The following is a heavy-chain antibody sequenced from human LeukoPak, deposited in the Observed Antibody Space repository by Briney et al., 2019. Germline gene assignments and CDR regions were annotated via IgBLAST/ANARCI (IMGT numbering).Heavy chain of an antibody. V-gene: IGHV3-53*01. Sequence: GGSLRLSCAASGFTVSSNHMSWVRQAPGEGLEWASVIYSGGSTDYADSVKGRFTISRDNLKNTLYLQMNSLRAEDTAVYYCARGPAGYNWGQGTLVTFSS. CDR1: GFTVSSNH. D-gene: IGHD1-1*01. J-gene: IGHJ4*02. CDR3: ARGPAGYN. CDR2: IYSGGST.